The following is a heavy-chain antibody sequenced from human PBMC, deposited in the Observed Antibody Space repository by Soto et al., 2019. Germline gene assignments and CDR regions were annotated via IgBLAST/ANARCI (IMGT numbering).Heavy chain of an antibody. D-gene: IGHD1-26*01. V-gene: IGHV2-5*02. J-gene: IGHJ4*02. Sequence: GSGPTLVNPTQTLTLTCTFSGFSLSTSGVGVGWIRQPPGKALEWLAFIYWDDDKRYSPSLKSRLTIAKDTSKNQVVLTMTNMDPVDTATYYCVHGAMGPSGSYYYYFDYWGQGTLVTVSS. CDR1: GFSLSTSGVG. CDR3: VHGAMGPSGSYYYYFDY. CDR2: IYWDDDK.